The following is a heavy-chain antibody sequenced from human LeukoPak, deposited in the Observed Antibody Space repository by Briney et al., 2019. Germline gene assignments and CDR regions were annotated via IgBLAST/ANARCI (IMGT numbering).Heavy chain of an antibody. D-gene: IGHD6-13*01. Sequence: GGSLRLSCEASGFTFNTYGMHWVRQAPGKGLEWVAFVRYDGTKKYYADSVKGRFTISRDTSKNTLYLQMNSLRADDTAVYHCAKSRGYSSSWDDAFDIWGQGTMVIVSS. V-gene: IGHV3-30*02. J-gene: IGHJ3*02. CDR3: AKSRGYSSSWDDAFDI. CDR2: VRYDGTKK. CDR1: GFTFNTYG.